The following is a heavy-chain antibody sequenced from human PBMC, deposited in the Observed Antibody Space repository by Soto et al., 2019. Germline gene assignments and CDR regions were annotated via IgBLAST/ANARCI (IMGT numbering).Heavy chain of an antibody. J-gene: IGHJ4*02. D-gene: IGHD6-13*01. CDR1: GYTFTSYD. Sequence: QVQLVQSGAEVKKPGASVKVSCKASGYTFTSYDMHWVRQAPGQGLEWMGITNPSGGSTSYAQKFQGRVTMTRDTSTNTVYMELSSLRSEDTAVYYCAREGYSSMWYGVESDYWGQGTLVTVSS. CDR3: AREGYSSMWYGVESDY. CDR2: TNPSGGST. V-gene: IGHV1-46*01.